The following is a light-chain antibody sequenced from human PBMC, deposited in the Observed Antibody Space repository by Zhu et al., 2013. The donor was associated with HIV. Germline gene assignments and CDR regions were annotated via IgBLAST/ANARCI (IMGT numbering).Light chain of an antibody. J-gene: IGLJ2*01. V-gene: IGLV1-40*01. CDR2: DDI. Sequence: QSVLTQPPSVSGAPGQRVTISCSGSSSNIGADFDVHWYQHLPGTAPKLLIYDDIHRPSGVPDRFSGSKSATSASLAISGLQSEDEADYYCNSYTSSSTLVFGGGTKVTVL. CDR3: NSYTSSSTLV. CDR1: SSNIGADFD.